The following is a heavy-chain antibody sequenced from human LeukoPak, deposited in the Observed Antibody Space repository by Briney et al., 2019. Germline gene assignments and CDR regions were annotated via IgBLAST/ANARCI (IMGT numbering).Heavy chain of an antibody. CDR1: GFTFSSYA. Sequence: GGSLRLSCAASGFTFSSYAMSWVRQAPGKGLEWVSAISGSGGSTYYADSVKGRFTISRDNSKNTLYLQMNSLRAEDTAVYYCAKYPHHMVRGVIRFPQGDYWGQGTLVTVSS. V-gene: IGHV3-23*01. CDR2: ISGSGGST. CDR3: AKYPHHMVRGVIRFPQGDY. D-gene: IGHD3-10*01. J-gene: IGHJ4*02.